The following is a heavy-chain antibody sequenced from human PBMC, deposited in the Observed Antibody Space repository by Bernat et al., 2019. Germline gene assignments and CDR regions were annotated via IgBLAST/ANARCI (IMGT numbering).Heavy chain of an antibody. CDR2: ISYDGSNK. Sequence: QVQLVESGGGVVQPGRSLRLSCAASGFTFSSYGMHWVRQAPGKGLEWVAVISYDGSNKYYADSVKGRFTISRDNSKNTLYLQMNSLRAEDTAVYYCAKSLGELLTKFDYWGQGTLVTVSS. CDR3: AKSLGELLTKFDY. CDR1: GFTFSSYG. D-gene: IGHD1-26*01. J-gene: IGHJ4*02. V-gene: IGHV3-30*18.